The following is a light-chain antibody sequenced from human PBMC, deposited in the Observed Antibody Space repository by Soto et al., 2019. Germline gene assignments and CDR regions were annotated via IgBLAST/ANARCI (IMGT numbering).Light chain of an antibody. CDR2: HVT. Sequence: QSLLTQPASVSGSPVQSITISCTGTSSDICHDYYFSWYQQHPGKAPKLRIYHVTYRPSGCSNRYSGSKSGNSASLTISGLKADDEADYYWSSLTNXHTYVFGSGTRSP. CDR1: SSDICHDYY. CDR3: SSLTNXHTYV. J-gene: IGLJ1*01. V-gene: IGLV2-14*03.